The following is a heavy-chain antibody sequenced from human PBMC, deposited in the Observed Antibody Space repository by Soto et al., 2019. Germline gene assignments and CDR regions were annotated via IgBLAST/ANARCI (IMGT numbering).Heavy chain of an antibody. D-gene: IGHD2-2*01. CDR1: GFSFNNYG. V-gene: IGHV3-21*01. Sequence: EVQLVESGGGLVKPGGSLRLSCAASGFSFNNYGMNRVRQAPGKGLEWVSSISSSSSYISYADSVKGRFTISRDNAKNSVYLQMSSLRAEDTAVYYCARSDCTSTSCYVVWFDPWGQGTLVTVSS. CDR2: ISSSSSYI. J-gene: IGHJ5*02. CDR3: ARSDCTSTSCYVVWFDP.